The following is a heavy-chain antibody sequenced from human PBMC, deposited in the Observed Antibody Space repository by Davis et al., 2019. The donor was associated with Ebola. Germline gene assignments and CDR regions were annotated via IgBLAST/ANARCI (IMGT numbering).Heavy chain of an antibody. CDR2: ISTYNGNT. Sequence: ASVKVSCKASGYTFTRFGISWVRQAPGQGLEWMGWISTYNGNTDYAQKFQGRVTMTTDTSTSTAYMELRSLRSDDTAVYYCARAETLGSSWYSKDYWGQGTLVIVSS. D-gene: IGHD3-22*01. J-gene: IGHJ4*02. V-gene: IGHV1-18*01. CDR1: GYTFTRFG. CDR3: ARAETLGSSWYSKDY.